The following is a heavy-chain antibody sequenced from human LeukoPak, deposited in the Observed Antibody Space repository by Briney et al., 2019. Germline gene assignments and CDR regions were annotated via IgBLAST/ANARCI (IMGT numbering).Heavy chain of an antibody. V-gene: IGHV4-39*01. J-gene: IGHJ3*02. CDR3: ARLGGSGDTFDI. D-gene: IGHD3-10*01. CDR1: GGSISSSSYY. Sequence: PSETLSLTCTVSGGSISSSSYYWAWIRQPPGKGLEWIGCIYSSGSTYYNPSLMSRVTIFVDTSRRQFSLKLSSVTAADTAVYYCARLGGSGDTFDIWDQGTMVTVSS. CDR2: IYSSGST.